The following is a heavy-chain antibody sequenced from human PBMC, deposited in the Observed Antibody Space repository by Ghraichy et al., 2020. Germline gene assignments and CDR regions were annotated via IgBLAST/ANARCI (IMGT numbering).Heavy chain of an antibody. CDR1: GGSFSDYD. Sequence: SETLSLTCAVYGGSFSDYDWTWIRQPPGKGLEGIGEINDSGSIDYNASLKSRVSISLDTSKNQFSLKLSSVTAADTAVYFCARVVFSNNWTPVHWFDPWGQGTLVIVSS. J-gene: IGHJ5*02. CDR3: ARVVFSNNWTPVHWFDP. D-gene: IGHD1-1*01. V-gene: IGHV4-34*01. CDR2: INDSGSI.